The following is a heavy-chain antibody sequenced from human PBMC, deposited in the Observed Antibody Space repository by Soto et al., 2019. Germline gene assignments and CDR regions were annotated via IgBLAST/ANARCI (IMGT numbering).Heavy chain of an antibody. V-gene: IGHV4-59*01. CDR1: GGSISSYY. D-gene: IGHD3-22*01. Sequence: SETLSLTCTVSGGSISSYYWSWIRQPPGKGLEWIGYIYHSGSANYNPSLKSRVTISVDTSKNQFSLKLTSVTAADTAVYYCARVGYYDSSGYYYFDYWGQGTLVTVSS. CDR2: IYHSGSA. CDR3: ARVGYYDSSGYYYFDY. J-gene: IGHJ4*02.